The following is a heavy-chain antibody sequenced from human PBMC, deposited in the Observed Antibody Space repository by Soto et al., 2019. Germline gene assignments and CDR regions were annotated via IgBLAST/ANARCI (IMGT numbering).Heavy chain of an antibody. CDR2: IYHSGRT. J-gene: IGHJ5*02. CDR3: AGYYGSGSYYLDWFDP. CDR1: GGSINSSNW. D-gene: IGHD3-10*01. V-gene: IGHV4-4*02. Sequence: QVQLQESGPGLVKPSGTLSLTCAVSGGSINSSNWRTWVRQPPGQGLEWIGEIYHSGRTNYNPSRKSRGTISIVTSKNQFSLKLASVTAAVTAVYYCAGYYGSGSYYLDWFDPWGQGTLVTVSS.